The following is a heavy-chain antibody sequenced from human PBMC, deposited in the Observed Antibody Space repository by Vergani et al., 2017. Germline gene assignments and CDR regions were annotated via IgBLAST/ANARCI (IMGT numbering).Heavy chain of an antibody. Sequence: EVQLVESGGGLVQPGGSLRLSCAVSGYTFTDYYMHWVQQAPGKGLEWMGLVDPEDGETIYAEKFQGRVTITADTSTDTAYMELSSLRSEDTAVYYCATVGAAAGSFDYWGQGTLVTVSS. CDR1: GYTFTDYY. CDR2: VDPEDGET. J-gene: IGHJ4*02. CDR3: ATVGAAAGSFDY. V-gene: IGHV1-69-2*01. D-gene: IGHD6-13*01.